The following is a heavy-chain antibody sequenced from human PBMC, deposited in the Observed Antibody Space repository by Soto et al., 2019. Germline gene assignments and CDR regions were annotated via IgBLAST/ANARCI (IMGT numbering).Heavy chain of an antibody. CDR1: GGSFSGYY. CDR3: ARGPGDFWSGYPSYYYSSGMDV. V-gene: IGHV4-34*01. J-gene: IGHJ6*02. D-gene: IGHD3-3*01. Sequence: PSETLSLTCAVYGGSFSGYYWSWIRQPPGKGLEWIGEINHSGSTNYNPSLKSRVTISVDTSKNQFSLKLSSVTAADTAVYYCARGPGDFWSGYPSYYYSSGMDVWGQGTTVTVSS. CDR2: INHSGST.